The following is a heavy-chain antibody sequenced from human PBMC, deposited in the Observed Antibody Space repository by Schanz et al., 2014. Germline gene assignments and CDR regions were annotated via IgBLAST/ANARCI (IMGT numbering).Heavy chain of an antibody. CDR2: IRSSSTPI. J-gene: IGHJ4*02. Sequence: EVQLVESGGGLVKPGGSLRLSCAASTSIFNHAWMSWVRQAPGKGPEWVSYIRSSSTPIYYADSVKGRFTISRDNAKNSLYLQMNSLRAEDTAIYYCAKNQYDDVDLSSFYFDFWGQGTLVTVSS. CDR1: TSIFNHAW. V-gene: IGHV3-48*01. CDR3: AKNQYDDVDLSSFYFDF. D-gene: IGHD3-10*02.